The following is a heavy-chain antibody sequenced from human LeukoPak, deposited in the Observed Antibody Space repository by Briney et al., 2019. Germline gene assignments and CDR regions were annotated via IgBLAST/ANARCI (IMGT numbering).Heavy chain of an antibody. J-gene: IGHJ4*02. CDR2: ISGSGGST. CDR1: GFIFRSNA. D-gene: IGHD1-14*01. V-gene: IGHV3-23*01. CDR3: ATISATVPI. Sequence: PGGSLRLSCVVSGFIFRSNAMSWVRQAPGKGLEWVSTISGSGGSTYYADSVKGRFTISRDNSKNTLYLQMNSLRAEDTAVFYCATISATVPIWGRGTPVTVSS.